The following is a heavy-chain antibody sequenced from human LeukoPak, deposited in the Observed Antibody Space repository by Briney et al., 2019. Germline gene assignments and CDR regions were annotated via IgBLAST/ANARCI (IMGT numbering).Heavy chain of an antibody. V-gene: IGHV1-2*06. Sequence: ASVKVSCKASGYTFTGYYIHWGRQAPGQGLEWMGRINRNSGGTSYAQKFRGRVTMTRDTSMSTAYMELSRLRSDDTAVYYCASLYGQYYYMDVWGKGTTVTVSS. CDR2: INRNSGGT. D-gene: IGHD2/OR15-2a*01. J-gene: IGHJ6*03. CDR3: ASLYGQYYYMDV. CDR1: GYTFTGYY.